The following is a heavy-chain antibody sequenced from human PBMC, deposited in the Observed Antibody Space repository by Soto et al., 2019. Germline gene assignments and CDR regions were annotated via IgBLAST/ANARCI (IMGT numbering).Heavy chain of an antibody. D-gene: IGHD3-16*01. CDR2: SHHSGDT. V-gene: IGHV4-31*03. CDR3: ARGDSQVSSVFDY. CDR1: GGPFPNGGYY. J-gene: IGHJ4*02. Sequence: QVELQESGPGLVKPSQTLSLTCTVTGGPFPNGGYYWSWIRQEPGKGLEWIGYSHHSGDTSYNPSPRSRVTISTDTSKTQFSLRLRSVTSADTPVYYCARGDSQVSSVFDYWGQGMLVTVSS.